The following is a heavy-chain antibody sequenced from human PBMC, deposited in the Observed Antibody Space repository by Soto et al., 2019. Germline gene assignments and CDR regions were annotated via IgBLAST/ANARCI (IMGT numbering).Heavy chain of an antibody. D-gene: IGHD2-15*01. CDR2: IYYSGST. Sequence: PSETLSLTCTVSGGSISSSSYCWGWIRQPPGKGLEWIGSIYYSGSTYYNPSLKSRVTISVDTSKNQFSLKLSSVTAADTAVYYCASSPIVVVVAATQTYYDYIWGSPNYFDYWGQGTLVTVSS. V-gene: IGHV4-39*01. J-gene: IGHJ4*02. CDR1: GGSISSSSYC. CDR3: ASSPIVVVVAATQTYYDYIWGSPNYFDY.